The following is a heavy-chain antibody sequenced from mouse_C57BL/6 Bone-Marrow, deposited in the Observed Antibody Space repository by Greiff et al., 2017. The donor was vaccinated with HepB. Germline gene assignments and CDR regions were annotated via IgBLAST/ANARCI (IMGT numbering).Heavy chain of an antibody. Sequence: EVHLVESGGDLVKPGGSLKLSCAASGFTFSSYGMSWVRQTPDKRLEWVATISSGGSYTYYPDSVKGRCTISRDNAKNTLYLQMSSLKSEDTAMYYCARHYYGSSYDAMDYWGQGTSVTVSS. CDR1: GFTFSSYG. D-gene: IGHD1-1*01. CDR3: ARHYYGSSYDAMDY. V-gene: IGHV5-6*01. J-gene: IGHJ4*01. CDR2: ISSGGSYT.